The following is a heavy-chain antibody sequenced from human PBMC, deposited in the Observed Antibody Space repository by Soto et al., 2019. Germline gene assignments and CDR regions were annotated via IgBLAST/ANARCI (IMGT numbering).Heavy chain of an antibody. CDR3: ARGGSWIVRGLDAFDI. Sequence: GASVKVSCKASGHTFTGYYMHWVRQAPGQGLEWMGRINPNSGGTNYAQKFQGRVTMTRDTSISTAYMELSSLRSDDTAVYYCARGGSWIVRGLDAFDIWGLGTMVTVSS. D-gene: IGHD6-6*01. V-gene: IGHV1-2*06. CDR2: INPNSGGT. J-gene: IGHJ3*02. CDR1: GHTFTGYY.